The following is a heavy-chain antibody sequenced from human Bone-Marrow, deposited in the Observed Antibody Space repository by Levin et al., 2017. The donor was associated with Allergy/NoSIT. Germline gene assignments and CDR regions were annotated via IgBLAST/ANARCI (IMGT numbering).Heavy chain of an antibody. D-gene: IGHD1-1*01. CDR1: GFTFSSYA. CDR3: AKDLELERPLDY. J-gene: IGHJ4*02. CDR2: ISGSGGST. Sequence: ETLSLTCAASGFTFSSYAMSWVRQAPGKGLEWVSAISGSGGSTYYVDSVKGRFTISRDNSKNTLYLQMNSLRAEDTAVYYCAKDLELERPLDYWGQGTLVTVSS. V-gene: IGHV3-23*01.